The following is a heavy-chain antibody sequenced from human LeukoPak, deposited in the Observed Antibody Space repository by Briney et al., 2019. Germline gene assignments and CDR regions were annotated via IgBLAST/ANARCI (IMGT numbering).Heavy chain of an antibody. CDR1: GFSFSSYW. J-gene: IGHJ6*02. V-gene: IGHV3-74*03. CDR3: AGEGSSSWSPYYYYGMDV. D-gene: IGHD6-13*01. CDR2: ISPDGSSA. Sequence: GGSLRLSCAASGFSFSSYWMHWVRQAPGKGLVWVARISPDGSSALSADSVRGRFTISRDNADNTLYLQLNSLRAEDTAVYYCAGEGSSSWSPYYYYGMDVWGQGTTVTVSS.